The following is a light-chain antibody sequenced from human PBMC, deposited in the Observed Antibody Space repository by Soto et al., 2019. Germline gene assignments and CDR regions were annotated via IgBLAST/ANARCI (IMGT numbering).Light chain of an antibody. V-gene: IGKV1-9*01. J-gene: IGKJ2*02. CDR2: AAS. CDR3: QQPDRYPCT. Sequence: DIQLTQSPSFLSASVGDRVTITCRASQGFSNSLAWYQQKPGKAPKLLIYAASTLQSGVPSRFSGSGSGTEFTLTISSLQPEDFATDYCQQPDRYPCTFGQGTKLEIK. CDR1: QGFSNS.